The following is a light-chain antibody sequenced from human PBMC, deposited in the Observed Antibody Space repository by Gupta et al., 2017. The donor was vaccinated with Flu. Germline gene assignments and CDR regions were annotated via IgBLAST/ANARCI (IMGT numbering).Light chain of an antibody. V-gene: IGLV1-44*01. Sequence: QPTSASETPGQRVTISCSGSRSNIGSNYVNWYQQVPGTAPKLLIYGNSQRPSGVPDRFSGSKSGTSASLAISGLQSEDEADYYCAARDDSVNDHYVFGTGTKVTAL. CDR1: RSNIGSNY. CDR3: AARDDSVNDHYV. CDR2: GNS. J-gene: IGLJ1*01.